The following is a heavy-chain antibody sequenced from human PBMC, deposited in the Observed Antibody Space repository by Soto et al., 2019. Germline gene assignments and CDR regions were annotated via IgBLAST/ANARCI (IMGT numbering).Heavy chain of an antibody. CDR2: ISAHNGNT. J-gene: IGHJ4*02. CDR1: GYIFTTYG. D-gene: IGHD1-1*01. Sequence: QVHLVQSGAAVKKPGASVQVSCKGSGYIFTTYGITWVRQAPGQGLEWMGWISAHNGNTNYAQKLQGRVTVTRDTSTSTAYMELRNRRSDDTAVYYCARGRYGDYWGQGALVTVSS. CDR3: ARGRYGDY. V-gene: IGHV1-18*01.